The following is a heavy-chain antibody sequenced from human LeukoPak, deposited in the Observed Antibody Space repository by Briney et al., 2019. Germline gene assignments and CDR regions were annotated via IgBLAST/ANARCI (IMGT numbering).Heavy chain of an antibody. Sequence: PSETLSLTCTVSGGSISSYYWSWIRQPPGKGLEWIGYIYTSGSTNYNPSLKSRVTISVDTSKNQSSLKLSSVTAADTAVYYCARRINWFDPWGQGNLVTVSS. CDR1: GGSISSYY. V-gene: IGHV4-4*09. J-gene: IGHJ5*02. CDR3: ARRINWFDP. CDR2: IYTSGST.